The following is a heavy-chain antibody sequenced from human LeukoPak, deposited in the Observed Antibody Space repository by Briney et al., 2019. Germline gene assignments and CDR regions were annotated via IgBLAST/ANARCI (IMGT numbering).Heavy chain of an antibody. CDR2: IYTSGNT. V-gene: IGHV4-61*02. CDR1: GGSISSGNYY. Sequence: PSETLSLTCTVSGGSISSGNYYWSWIRQPAGKGLEWIGRIYTSGNTNYNPSLKSRVTISVDTSKNQFSLKLSSVTAAGTAVYYCASLYYYDSAPFDPWGQGTLVTVSS. J-gene: IGHJ5*02. D-gene: IGHD3-22*01. CDR3: ASLYYYDSAPFDP.